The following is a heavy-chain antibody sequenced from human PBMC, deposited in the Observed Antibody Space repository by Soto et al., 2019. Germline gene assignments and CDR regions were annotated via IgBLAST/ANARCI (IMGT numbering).Heavy chain of an antibody. J-gene: IGHJ4*02. CDR1: GYTFTSYD. Sequence: ASVKVSCKASGYTFTSYDINWVRQATGQGLEWMGWMNPNSGKTGYAQKFQGRVTMTRNTSISTAYMDLSSLRSDDTAVYYCARDPVAGTYFDYWGQGTLVTLSS. V-gene: IGHV1-8*01. D-gene: IGHD6-19*01. CDR3: ARDPVAGTYFDY. CDR2: MNPNSGKT.